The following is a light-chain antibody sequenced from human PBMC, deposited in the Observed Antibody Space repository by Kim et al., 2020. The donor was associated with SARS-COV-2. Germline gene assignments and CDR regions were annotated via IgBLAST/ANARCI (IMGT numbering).Light chain of an antibody. CDR3: SSYAGSNNLV. V-gene: IGLV2-8*01. Sequence: GQSVTVSVTGTGSDVVLYNYVSWYQQHPGKAPKLMIYEVSKRPSGVPDRFSGSKSGNTASLTVSGLQAEDEADYYCSSYAGSNNLVFGGGTQLTVL. J-gene: IGLJ2*01. CDR1: GSDVVLYNY. CDR2: EVS.